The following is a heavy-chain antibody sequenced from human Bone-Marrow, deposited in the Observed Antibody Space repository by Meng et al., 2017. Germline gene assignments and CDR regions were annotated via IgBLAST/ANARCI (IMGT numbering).Heavy chain of an antibody. D-gene: IGHD3-22*01. V-gene: IGHV3-11*04. CDR3: ARVSSGYSHFDY. CDR1: GFTFSDYY. Sequence: GESLKISCAASGFTFSDYYMSWIRQAPGKGLEWASYISSSGSTIYYADSVKGRFTISRDNAKNSLCLQMNSLRAEDTAVYYCARVSSGYSHFDYWGQGTRVTVSS. CDR2: ISSSGSTI. J-gene: IGHJ4*02.